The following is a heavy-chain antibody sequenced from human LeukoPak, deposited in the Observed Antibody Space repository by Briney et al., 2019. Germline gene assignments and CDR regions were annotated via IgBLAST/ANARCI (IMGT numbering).Heavy chain of an antibody. Sequence: SETLSLTCAVYGGSFRGYYWSWIRQPPGKGLEWIGEINHSGSTNYNPSLKSRVTISVDTSKNQFFLKLSSVTAADTAVYYCASHYYDSSGYADYWGQGTLVTVSS. D-gene: IGHD3-22*01. J-gene: IGHJ4*02. CDR2: INHSGST. CDR1: GGSFRGYY. V-gene: IGHV4-34*01. CDR3: ASHYYDSSGYADY.